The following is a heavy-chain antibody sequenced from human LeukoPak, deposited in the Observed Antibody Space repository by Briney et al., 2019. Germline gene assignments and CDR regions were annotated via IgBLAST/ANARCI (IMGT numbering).Heavy chain of an antibody. V-gene: IGHV3-30*03. Sequence: GGSLRLSCAASGFSFSSYGMHWVRQAPGKGLDWVAVISYDGSNKYYADSVKGRFTISRDNSKNTLYLQMNSLRAEDTAVYYCARDVLWFGTRMDVWGQGTTVTVSS. J-gene: IGHJ6*02. CDR3: ARDVLWFGTRMDV. CDR1: GFSFSSYG. CDR2: ISYDGSNK. D-gene: IGHD3-10*01.